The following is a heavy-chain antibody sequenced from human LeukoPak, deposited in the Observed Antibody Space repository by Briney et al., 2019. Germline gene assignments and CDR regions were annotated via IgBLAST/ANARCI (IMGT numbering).Heavy chain of an antibody. CDR3: ARTVRYSSGAWGY. CDR2: IYYSGST. D-gene: IGHD6-19*01. J-gene: IGHJ4*02. CDR1: GGSISSSSYY. Sequence: SETLSLTCTVSGGSISSSSYYWGWIRQPPGKGLEWLGSIYYSGSTYYNPSLKSRVTISVDTSKNQFSLKLSSVTAADTAVYYCARTVRYSSGAWGYWGQGTLVTVSS. V-gene: IGHV4-39*07.